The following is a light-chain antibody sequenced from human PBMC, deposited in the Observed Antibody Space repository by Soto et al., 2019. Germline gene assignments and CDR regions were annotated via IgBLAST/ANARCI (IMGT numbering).Light chain of an antibody. CDR2: DAS. CDR3: QQYNNWPPWT. V-gene: IGKV3-15*01. Sequence: EIVMTQSPATLSVSPEERATLSCRAGQSVSSNLAWYQQKPGQAPRLLIYDASTRATGIPARFSGSGSGTEFTLTISSLQSEDFAVYYCQQYNNWPPWTFGQGTKVEIK. CDR1: QSVSSN. J-gene: IGKJ1*01.